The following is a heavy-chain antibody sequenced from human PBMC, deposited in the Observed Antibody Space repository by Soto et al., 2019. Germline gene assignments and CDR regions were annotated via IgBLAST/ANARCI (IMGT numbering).Heavy chain of an antibody. J-gene: IGHJ4*02. Sequence: QVQLVESGGDVVQPGRSLRLSCVGSGYSFSTFGMHWVRQTPDKGLEWVAVMSYDGRSENYADSVRGRFTISRDNSMNTLYLQMNSLRVEDTAMYYCTKEMGAAIPFESWGQGTLVTVSS. CDR1: GYSFSTFG. D-gene: IGHD3-16*01. CDR3: TKEMGAAIPFES. V-gene: IGHV3-30*18. CDR2: MSYDGRSE.